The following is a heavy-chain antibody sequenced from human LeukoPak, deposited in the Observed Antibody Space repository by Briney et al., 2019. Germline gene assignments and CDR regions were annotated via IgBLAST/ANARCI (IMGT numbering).Heavy chain of an antibody. Sequence: PSGTLSLNCAVYGGSFRGYYWSWILQPPGKGPAWIGEVNPSGSTNYNPSRKSRVTISVDTSKNQCSLKLSSVTAADTVFFFQAEDGIRDFDWFDYWGQGTLVTVSS. J-gene: IGHJ4*02. V-gene: IGHV4-34*01. CDR2: VNPSGST. CDR1: GGSFRGYY. CDR3: AEDGIRDFDWFDY. D-gene: IGHD3-9*01.